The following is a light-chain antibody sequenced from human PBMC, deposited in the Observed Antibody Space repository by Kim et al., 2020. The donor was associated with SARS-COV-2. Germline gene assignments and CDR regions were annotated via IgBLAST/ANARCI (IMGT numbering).Light chain of an antibody. CDR2: GVS. J-gene: IGKJ1*01. CDR1: QCLINY. CDR3: QQSYTPLRT. Sequence: ASLGDSVTLTCRASQCLINYLNWYQQKPGKAPTILIYGVSNLQSGVPSRFSGSGSGTDFTLTISGLQPEDSAIYYCQQSYTPLRTFGQGTKVDIK. V-gene: IGKV1-39*01.